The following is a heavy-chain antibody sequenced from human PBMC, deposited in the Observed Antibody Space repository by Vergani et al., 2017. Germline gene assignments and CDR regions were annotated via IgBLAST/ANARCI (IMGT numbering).Heavy chain of an antibody. CDR2: ISGSGGRT. Sequence: EVQLLESGGGLVQPGGSLRLSCAASGFTFSSYAMSWFRQAPGKGLEWVSAISGSGGRTYYADSVKGRFTISRDNSKNSLYLQMNSLRAEDTAVYYCAKTPVNSARSGGNMDVWGQGTTVTVSS. J-gene: IGHJ6*02. D-gene: IGHD2-15*01. V-gene: IGHV3-23*01. CDR3: AKTPVNSARSGGNMDV. CDR1: GFTFSSYA.